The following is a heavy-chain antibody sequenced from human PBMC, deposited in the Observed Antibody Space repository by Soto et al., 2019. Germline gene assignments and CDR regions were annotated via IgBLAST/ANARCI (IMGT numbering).Heavy chain of an antibody. D-gene: IGHD1-26*01. Sequence: SETLSLTCTVSGGSISSSDSYWGWIRQPPGKGLEWIGSIYYSGSTYYNPSLKSRVSISVDTSKNQFSLKLSSVTAADTAVYYCARLGGSYAVPHFDYWGQGTLVTVSS. CDR2: IYYSGST. CDR3: ARLGGSYAVPHFDY. J-gene: IGHJ4*02. CDR1: GGSISSSDSY. V-gene: IGHV4-39*01.